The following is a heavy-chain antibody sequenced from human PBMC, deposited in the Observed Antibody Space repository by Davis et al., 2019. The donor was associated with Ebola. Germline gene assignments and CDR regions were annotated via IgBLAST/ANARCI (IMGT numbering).Heavy chain of an antibody. CDR2: INAGNGYT. J-gene: IGHJ6*02. CDR3: ARAAKLGGMDV. Sequence: AASVKVSCKASGYTFTSYALHWVRQAPGQRLEWMGWINAGNGYTKYSQNFQDRVTITRDKSASTAYMELSSLRSEDTAVYYCARAAKLGGMDVWGQGSTVTVSS. V-gene: IGHV1-3*01. CDR1: GYTFTSYA. D-gene: IGHD7-27*01.